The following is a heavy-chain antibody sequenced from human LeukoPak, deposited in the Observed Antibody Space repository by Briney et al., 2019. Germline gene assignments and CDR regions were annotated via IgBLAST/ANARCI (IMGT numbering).Heavy chain of an antibody. Sequence: PSETLSLTCAVSGGSISSSNWWSWVRQPPGKGLEWIGEIYHSGSTDYNPSLKSRVTISVEKSKNQFSLKLCFGAAADAADYYWRDPRYRMTLGWVDPWGQGTLVTVS. CDR3: RDPRYRMTLGWVDP. D-gene: IGHD1-26*01. V-gene: IGHV4-4*02. J-gene: IGHJ5*02. CDR2: IYHSGST. CDR1: GGSISSSNW.